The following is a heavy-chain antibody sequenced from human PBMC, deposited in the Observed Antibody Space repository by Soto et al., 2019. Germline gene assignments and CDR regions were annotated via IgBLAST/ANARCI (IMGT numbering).Heavy chain of an antibody. CDR2: ISGGGGST. J-gene: IGHJ4*02. CDR1: GFTFSSYA. V-gene: IGHV3-23*01. D-gene: IGHD3-10*01. Sequence: GGSLRLSCAASGFTFSSYAMSWVRQAPGKGLEWVSAISGGGGSTYYADSVKGRFTISRDNSKNTLYLQMNSLRVEDTAVYYCARDGAMVRGVRGRFDYWGQGTLVTVSS. CDR3: ARDGAMVRGVRGRFDY.